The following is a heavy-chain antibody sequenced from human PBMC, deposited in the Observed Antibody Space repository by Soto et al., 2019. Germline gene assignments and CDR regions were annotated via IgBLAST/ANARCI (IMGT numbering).Heavy chain of an antibody. Sequence: GGSLRLSCTASGFTFGDYAMSWFRQAPGKGLEWVGFIRSKAYGGTTEYAASVKGRFTISRDDSKSIAYLQMNSLKTEDTAVYYCTRALEQWLVRVDPYFDYWGQGTLVTVSS. V-gene: IGHV3-49*03. CDR1: GFTFGDYA. D-gene: IGHD6-19*01. CDR3: TRALEQWLVRVDPYFDY. CDR2: IRSKAYGGTT. J-gene: IGHJ4*02.